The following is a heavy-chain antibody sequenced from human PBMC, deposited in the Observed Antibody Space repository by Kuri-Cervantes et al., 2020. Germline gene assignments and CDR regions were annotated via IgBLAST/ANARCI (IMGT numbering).Heavy chain of an antibody. CDR2: ISGSGGST. CDR3: AKVPAASYYYGMDV. V-gene: IGHV3-23*01. D-gene: IGHD2-2*01. CDR1: GFTFSSYA. J-gene: IGHJ6*02. Sequence: GGSLRLSCAASGFTFSSYAMSWVRQAPGKGLEWVSAISGSGGSTYYADSVKGRFTISRDNSKNTLYLQMNSLRAEDTAVYYCAKVPAASYYYGMDVWGQGTTVTVSS.